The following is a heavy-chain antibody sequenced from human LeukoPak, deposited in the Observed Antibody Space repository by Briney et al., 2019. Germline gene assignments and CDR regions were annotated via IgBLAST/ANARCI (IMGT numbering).Heavy chain of an antibody. D-gene: IGHD2-2*01. V-gene: IGHV3-48*02. J-gene: IGHJ4*02. CDR1: GFTFSSYS. CDR3: ARDDVVVPAAPTIGIDY. Sequence: PGGSLRLSCAASGFTFSSYSRNWVRQAPGKGLEWVSYISSSSSTIYYADSVKGRFTISRDNAKNSLYLQMNSLRDEDTAVYYCARDDVVVPAAPTIGIDYWGQGTLVTVSS. CDR2: ISSSSSTI.